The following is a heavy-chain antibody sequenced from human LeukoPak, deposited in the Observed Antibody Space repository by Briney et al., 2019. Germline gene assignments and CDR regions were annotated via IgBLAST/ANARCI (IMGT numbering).Heavy chain of an antibody. CDR1: GGTFSIYA. CDR2: IIPIFGTA. J-gene: IGHJ3*02. CDR3: AIDYDSSGYLSGDAFDI. D-gene: IGHD3-22*01. Sequence: SVKVSCKASGGTFSIYAISRVREAPGQGLEWMGGIIPIFGTANYAQKFQGRVTITADESTSTAYMELSSLRSEDTAVYYCAIDYDSSGYLSGDAFDIWGQGTMVTVSS. V-gene: IGHV1-69*13.